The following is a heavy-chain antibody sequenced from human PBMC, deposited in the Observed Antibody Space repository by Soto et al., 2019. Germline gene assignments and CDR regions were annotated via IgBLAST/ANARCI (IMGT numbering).Heavy chain of an antibody. J-gene: IGHJ4*02. V-gene: IGHV4-59*01. CDR1: GGSISSYY. CDR3: ARVRGYCSSTSCLNFDY. Sequence: ASETLSLTCTVSGGSISSYYWSWIRQPPRKGQEWSGYSYYSGSTNYNPSLKSRVTMSVDTSKNQFSLKLSSVTAADTAVYYCARVRGYCSSTSCLNFDYWGQGTLVTVSS. D-gene: IGHD2-2*01. CDR2: SYYSGST.